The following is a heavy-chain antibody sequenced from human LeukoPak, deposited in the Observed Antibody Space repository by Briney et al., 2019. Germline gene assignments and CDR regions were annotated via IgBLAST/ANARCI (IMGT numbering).Heavy chain of an antibody. CDR3: ARDGNYGRYYYYGMDV. CDR2: IYYSGST. Sequence: TPSETLSLTCTVSGGSISSYYWSWIRQPPGKGLEWIGYIYYSGSTNYNPSLKSRVTISVDTSKNQFSLKLGSVTAADTAVYYCARDGNYGRYYYYGMDVWGQGTTVTVSS. D-gene: IGHD3-16*01. J-gene: IGHJ6*02. V-gene: IGHV4-59*01. CDR1: GGSISSYY.